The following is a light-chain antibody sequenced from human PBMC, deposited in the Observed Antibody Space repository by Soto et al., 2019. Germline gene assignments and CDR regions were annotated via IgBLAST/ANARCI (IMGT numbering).Light chain of an antibody. CDR2: DAS. J-gene: IGKJ2*03. CDR1: QSVGSY. Sequence: EIVLTQSPATLSLSPGERATLSCRASQSVGSYLTWYQQKPGQAPRLLIYDASSRATGIPARFSGSGSGTDFPLTISSLEPEDFAVYYCQQRSNWPGSFGQGTKLEIK. V-gene: IGKV3-11*01. CDR3: QQRSNWPGS.